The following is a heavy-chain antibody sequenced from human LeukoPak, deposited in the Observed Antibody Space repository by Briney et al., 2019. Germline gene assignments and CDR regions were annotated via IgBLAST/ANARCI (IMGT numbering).Heavy chain of an antibody. CDR1: GFTFSSYA. J-gene: IGHJ4*02. CDR3: VSSSGYSFDY. CDR2: ISGSGSNT. V-gene: IGHV3-23*01. D-gene: IGHD3-22*01. Sequence: PGGSLRLSCAASGFTFSSYAMSWVRQAPGKGLEWVSVISGSGSNTYYADSVKGRFTISRDNSKNTLYLQMNSLRAEDTAVYYCVSSSGYSFDYWGQGTLVTVSS.